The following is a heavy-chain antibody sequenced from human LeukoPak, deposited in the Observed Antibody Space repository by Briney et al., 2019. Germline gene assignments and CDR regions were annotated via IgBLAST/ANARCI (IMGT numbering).Heavy chain of an antibody. CDR2: IYYSGST. V-gene: IGHV4-59*08. Sequence: SETLSLTCTVSGGSIRTYYWSWIRQPPGKGLEWIGYIYYSGSTNYNPSLRSRVTISVGTSKNQFSLKLSPATAADTAVYYCVRHDGSGSYYGAFDAFDIWGQGAMVTVSS. J-gene: IGHJ3*02. D-gene: IGHD1-26*01. CDR3: VRHDGSGSYYGAFDAFDI. CDR1: GGSIRTYY.